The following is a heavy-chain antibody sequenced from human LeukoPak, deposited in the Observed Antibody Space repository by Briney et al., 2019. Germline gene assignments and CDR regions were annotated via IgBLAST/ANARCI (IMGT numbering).Heavy chain of an antibody. J-gene: IGHJ6*03. CDR1: GFTFSSYA. D-gene: IGHD4/OR15-4a*01. CDR3: AKERGHPLPNYHMDV. CDR2: IFDTGDGT. Sequence: QPGGSLRLSCAASGFTFSSYAMSWVRPAPGKGLEWVSTIFDTGDGTYYADSVRGRFTISRDSSKNTLYLQMNSLRADDSAVYYCAKERGHPLPNYHMDVWGKGTTVTVSS. V-gene: IGHV3-23*01.